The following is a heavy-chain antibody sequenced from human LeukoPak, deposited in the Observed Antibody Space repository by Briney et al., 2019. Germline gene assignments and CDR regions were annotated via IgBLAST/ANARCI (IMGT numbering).Heavy chain of an antibody. Sequence: SETLSLTCTVSGGAISSYHWSWIRQPAGKGLEWIGRIYTSGSTNYNPSLKSRVTISVDTSKNQFSLKLSSVTAADTAVYYCARDCVAAAGTGYYFDYWGQGTLVTVSS. J-gene: IGHJ4*02. CDR3: ARDCVAAAGTGYYFDY. CDR1: GGAISSYH. V-gene: IGHV4-4*07. D-gene: IGHD6-13*01. CDR2: IYTSGST.